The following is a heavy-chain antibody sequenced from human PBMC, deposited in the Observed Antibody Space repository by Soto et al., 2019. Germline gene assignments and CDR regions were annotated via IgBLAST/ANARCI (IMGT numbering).Heavy chain of an antibody. CDR1: GGSISSYY. Sequence: PSETLSLTCTASGGSISSYYCSWIRQPPGKGLEWIGYIYYSGSTNYNPSLKSRVTISVDTSKNQFSLKLSSVTAADTAVYYCARVGYCSGGSSYWFGPCRQRTLVTASS. J-gene: IGHJ5*02. D-gene: IGHD2-15*01. CDR3: ARVGYCSGGSSYWFGP. V-gene: IGHV4-59*01. CDR2: IYYSGST.